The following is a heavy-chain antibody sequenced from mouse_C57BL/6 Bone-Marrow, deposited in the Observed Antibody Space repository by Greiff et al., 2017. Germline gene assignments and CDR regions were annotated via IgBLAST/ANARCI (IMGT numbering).Heavy chain of an antibody. Sequence: QVQLQQPGAELVKPGASVKLSCKASGYTFTSYWMQWVKQRPGQGLEWIGEIDPSDSYTNYNQKFKGKATLTVDTSSSTAYMQLSSLTSEDSAVYYCARSPITTVVERYFDYWGQGTTLTVSS. CDR1: GYTFTSYW. V-gene: IGHV1-50*01. CDR2: IDPSDSYT. J-gene: IGHJ2*01. CDR3: ARSPITTVVERYFDY. D-gene: IGHD1-1*01.